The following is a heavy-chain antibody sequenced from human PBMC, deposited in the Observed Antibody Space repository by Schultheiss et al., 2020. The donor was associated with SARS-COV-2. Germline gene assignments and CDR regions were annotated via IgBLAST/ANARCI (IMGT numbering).Heavy chain of an antibody. CDR1: GGTFSSYA. CDR2: INPNSGGT. J-gene: IGHJ2*01. CDR3: ARDRYDFWSGYVSYWYFDL. V-gene: IGHV1-2*04. D-gene: IGHD3-3*01. Sequence: ASVKVSCKASGGTFSSYAISWVRQAPGQGLEWMGWINPNSGGTNYAQKFQGWVTMTRDTSISTAYMEVSRLRSDDTAVYYCARDRYDFWSGYVSYWYFDLWGRGTLVTVSS.